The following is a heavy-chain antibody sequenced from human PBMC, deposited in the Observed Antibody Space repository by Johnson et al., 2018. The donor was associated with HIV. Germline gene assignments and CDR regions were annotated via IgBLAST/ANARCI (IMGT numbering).Heavy chain of an antibody. CDR3: ARDGESQQLPLGDAFDV. D-gene: IGHD6-13*01. Sequence: VQLVESGGGVVRPGGSLRLSCAASGFSVSNNYMNWVRQAPGKGLEWVSVIYSGGSTYYADSVRGRFTISRDNSRNTLYLQMSSLRAEDTAMYYCARDGESQQLPLGDAFDVWGQGTMVTVSS. CDR1: GFSVSNNY. CDR2: IYSGGST. V-gene: IGHV3-66*01. J-gene: IGHJ3*01.